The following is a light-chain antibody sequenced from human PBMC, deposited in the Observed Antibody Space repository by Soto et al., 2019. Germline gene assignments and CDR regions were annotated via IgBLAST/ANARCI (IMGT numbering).Light chain of an antibody. CDR1: QSVSSN. CDR3: QQYNNWPLL. CDR2: GAS. J-gene: IGKJ1*01. Sequence: EIVMTQSPATLSVSPGERATLSCRASQSVSSNLAWYQQKPGQAPRLLIYGASTRATGIPARFSGSGSGTEFTLTISSLQSEDFAVYYCQQYNNWPLLFGQGTKAEIK. V-gene: IGKV3-15*01.